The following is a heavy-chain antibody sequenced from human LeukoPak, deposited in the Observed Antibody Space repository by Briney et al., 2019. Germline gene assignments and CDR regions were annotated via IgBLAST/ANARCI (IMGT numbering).Heavy chain of an antibody. V-gene: IGHV4-59*01. CDR2: TYYSGST. Sequence: SETLSLTCTVSGGSISSYYWSWIRQPPGKGLEWIGYTYYSGSTNYNPSLKSRVTISVDTSKNQFSLKLSSVTAADTAVYYCAREEFRWFGESGGIVYWGQGTLVTVSS. D-gene: IGHD3-10*01. J-gene: IGHJ4*02. CDR3: AREEFRWFGESGGIVY. CDR1: GGSISSYY.